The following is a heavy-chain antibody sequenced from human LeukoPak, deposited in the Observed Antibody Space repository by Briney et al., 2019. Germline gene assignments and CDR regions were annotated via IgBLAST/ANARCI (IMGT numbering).Heavy chain of an antibody. D-gene: IGHD4-17*01. CDR2: ISWDGGST. CDR1: GFTFDDYT. J-gene: IGHJ4*02. V-gene: IGHV3-43*01. CDR3: AKDPKRAGDLDYYFDY. Sequence: GGSLRLSCAASGFTFDDYTMHWVRQAPGKGLEWVSPISWDGGSTYYADSVKGRFTISRDNSKNSLYLQMNSLRTEDTALYYCAKDPKRAGDLDYYFDYWGQGTLVTVSS.